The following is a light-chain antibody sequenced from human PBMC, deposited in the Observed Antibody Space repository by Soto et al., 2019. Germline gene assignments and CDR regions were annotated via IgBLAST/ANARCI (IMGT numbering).Light chain of an antibody. CDR3: QQYNSYSQT. J-gene: IGKJ1*01. CDR2: DAS. CDR1: QDLSSW. Sequence: DIQMTQSPSSVSASVGDRVTITCRASQDLSSWLAWYQQKPGKAPQLLIYDASSLQSGVPSRFSGSGSGTEFTLTISSLQPDDFAIYYCQQYNSYSQTFGQGTKVDIK. V-gene: IGKV1-5*01.